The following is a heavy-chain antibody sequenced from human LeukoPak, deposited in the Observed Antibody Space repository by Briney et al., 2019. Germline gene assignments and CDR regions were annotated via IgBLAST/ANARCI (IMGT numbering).Heavy chain of an antibody. CDR3: ARSIAARHDY. CDR2: ISSSSSYI. CDR1: GFTFSAYS. D-gene: IGHD6-6*01. J-gene: IGHJ4*02. V-gene: IGHV3-21*01. Sequence: GGSLRLSCAASGFTFSAYSINWVRQAPGKGLEWVSSISSSSSYIYYADSVKGRFTISRDNAKNSLYLQMNSLRAEDTAVYYCARSIAARHDYRGQGTLVTVSS.